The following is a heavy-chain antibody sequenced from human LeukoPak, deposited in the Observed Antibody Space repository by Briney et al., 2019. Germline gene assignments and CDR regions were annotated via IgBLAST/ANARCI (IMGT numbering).Heavy chain of an antibody. J-gene: IGHJ4*02. Sequence: PSETLSLTCTVSGYSISSGYYWGWIRQPPGKGLEWIGSIYHSGSTYYNPSLKSRVTISVDTSKNQFSLKLSSVTAADTAVYYCARDLDVVVVAWDYWGQGTLVTVSS. V-gene: IGHV4-38-2*02. CDR1: GYSISSGYY. D-gene: IGHD2-15*01. CDR2: IYHSGST. CDR3: ARDLDVVVVAWDY.